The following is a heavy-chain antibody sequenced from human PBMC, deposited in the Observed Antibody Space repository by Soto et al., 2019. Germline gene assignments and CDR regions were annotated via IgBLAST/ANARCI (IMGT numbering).Heavy chain of an antibody. CDR2: ISAYNGNT. J-gene: IGHJ5*02. CDR1: GYTFTSYG. CDR3: ARDKAARPTNWFDP. Sequence: QVPLVQSGAEVKKPGASVKVSCKASGYTFTSYGISWVRQAPGQGLEWMGWISAYNGNTNYAQKLQGRVTMTTDTSTSTAYMELRILISDNTAVYYCARDKAARPTNWFDPWGQGTLVTVSS. D-gene: IGHD6-6*01. V-gene: IGHV1-18*01.